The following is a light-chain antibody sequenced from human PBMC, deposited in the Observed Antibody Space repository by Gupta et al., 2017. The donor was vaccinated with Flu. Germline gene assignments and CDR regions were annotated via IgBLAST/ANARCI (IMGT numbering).Light chain of an antibody. CDR1: QSVLYSSNNNNY. J-gene: IGKJ2*01. Sequence: NCMSSQSVLYSSNNNNYLAWYQQKSGQPPKLLIYWASTRESGVPDRFSGSGSGTDFTLTISSLQAEDVAVYYCQQYYSAPYTFGLGTKLEIK. CDR2: WAS. CDR3: QQYYSAPYT. V-gene: IGKV4-1*01.